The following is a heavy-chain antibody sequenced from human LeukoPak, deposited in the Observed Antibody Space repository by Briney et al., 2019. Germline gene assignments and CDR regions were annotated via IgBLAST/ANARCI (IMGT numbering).Heavy chain of an antibody. J-gene: IGHJ4*02. D-gene: IGHD3-22*01. Sequence: GRSPRLSCADSGFTFSDYDMHWVRQAPGKGLEWVAIISFDGSDKYYVDSVTGRFTISRDNSKNTLYLQMNSLRPDDTAVYYCAKGENYYYDSSTYSPPFDYWGQGTLVTVSS. CDR2: ISFDGSDK. V-gene: IGHV3-30*18. CDR1: GFTFSDYD. CDR3: AKGENYYYDSSTYSPPFDY.